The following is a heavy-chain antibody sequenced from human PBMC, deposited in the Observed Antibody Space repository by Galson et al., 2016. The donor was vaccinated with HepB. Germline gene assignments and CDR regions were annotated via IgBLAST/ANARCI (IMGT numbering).Heavy chain of an antibody. Sequence: SETLSLTCAVSGASISDSNWWTWVRQVPDKGLEWIGEIYHTGTSNNNPFLSSRFTLSEDKSRNQFSLNVTSVTAADTAVYYCARASIIPGARMIFDPWGQGTLVTVSS. CDR3: ARASIIPGARMIFDP. CDR2: IYHTGTS. V-gene: IGHV4-4*02. D-gene: IGHD2-2*01. CDR1: GASISDSNW. J-gene: IGHJ5*02.